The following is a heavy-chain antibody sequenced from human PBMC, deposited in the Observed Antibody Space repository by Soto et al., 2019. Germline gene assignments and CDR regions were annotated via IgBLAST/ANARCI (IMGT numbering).Heavy chain of an antibody. J-gene: IGHJ4*02. CDR1: GYTFTSYD. D-gene: IGHD6-13*01. CDR2: MNPNSGNT. CDR3: AKGVDSSNWYPGYFEY. V-gene: IGHV1-8*01. Sequence: ASVKVSCKASGYTFTSYDINCVRQATGQGFEYLGWMNPNSGNTGYVKKFQGRVTMTRDTSMSTAYMELNSLRVEDAAVYYCAKGVDSSNWYPGYFEYWGQGTLVTVSS.